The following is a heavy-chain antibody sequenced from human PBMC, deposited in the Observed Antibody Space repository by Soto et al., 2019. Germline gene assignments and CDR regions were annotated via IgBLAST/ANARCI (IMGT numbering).Heavy chain of an antibody. CDR3: ARVLGSEDYDFWSGYYFDD. V-gene: IGHV1-46*01. CDR1: RYLFTNYN. Sequence: VSVKVYFKASRYLFTNYNIHLVREAPGQGLEWMGEINTRSGSAGYDQKFQGRVTISVYTSKNQFSLNLSSVTAADTVVYYCARVLGSEDYDFWSGYYFDDWGQGTMVTVSS. D-gene: IGHD3-3*01. J-gene: IGHJ4*02. CDR2: INTRSGSA.